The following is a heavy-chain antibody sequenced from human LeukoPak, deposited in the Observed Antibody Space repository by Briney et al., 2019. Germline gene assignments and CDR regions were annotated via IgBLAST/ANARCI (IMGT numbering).Heavy chain of an antibody. J-gene: IGHJ6*02. CDR3: ARGPIQLWIHNAMDV. CDR1: GFTLGDHA. D-gene: IGHD5-18*01. CDR2: IRSKAYRGTR. V-gene: IGHV3-49*04. Sequence: GGPLRLSCTGSGFTLGDHAMSGVREAPGKGLEGVGFIRSKAYRGTREYAASVKDRFTISRDDSASIAYLQMNSLRTEDTAVYYCARGPIQLWIHNAMDVWGQGTTVTVSS.